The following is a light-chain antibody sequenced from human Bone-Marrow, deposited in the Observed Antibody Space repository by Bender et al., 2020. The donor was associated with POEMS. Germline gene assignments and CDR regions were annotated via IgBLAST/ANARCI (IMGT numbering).Light chain of an antibody. J-gene: IGLJ3*02. CDR2: DFY. Sequence: QSALTQPASVSGSPGQWITISSTGTSVDVGGYNYVSGYPHPPGKFPKLIIYDFYNRPSGISIRFSGSKSGNTASLTISGLQTEDEGDYYCTSYTRSATLVFGGGTRLTVL. CDR3: TSYTRSATLV. CDR1: SVDVGGYNY. V-gene: IGLV2-14*03.